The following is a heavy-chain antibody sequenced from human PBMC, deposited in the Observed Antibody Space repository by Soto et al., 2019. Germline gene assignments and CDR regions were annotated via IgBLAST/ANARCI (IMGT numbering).Heavy chain of an antibody. CDR3: ARGPTDYYEKSGDYSLDY. V-gene: IGHV1-18*01. CDR2: ISTYNGDT. D-gene: IGHD3-22*01. J-gene: IGHJ4*02. CDR1: GYTFITYG. Sequence: QVQLVQSGAEVKEPGASVKVSCKASGYTFITYGMSWVRQAPGQGLDWMGWISTYNGDTKYADRLQGRVTMTTDTTTGTAYMKLRSLRSDDTAVYYCARGPTDYYEKSGDYSLDYWGQGTLVTVSS.